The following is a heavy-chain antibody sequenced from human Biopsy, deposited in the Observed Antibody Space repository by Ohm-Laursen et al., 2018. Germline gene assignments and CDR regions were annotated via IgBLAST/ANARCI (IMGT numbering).Heavy chain of an antibody. CDR1: GYTFTGQY. D-gene: IGHD5-24*01. CDR3: AKDQDLRDGAEYFQH. Sequence: ASVKVSCKASGYTFTGQYLHWVRQVPGQGLEWMGWINPHSGTTKFAQDFQGRGTMTRDTSITTAYMELRRLKSDDTAVYYCAKDQDLRDGAEYFQHWGQGALVTVSS. J-gene: IGHJ1*01. V-gene: IGHV1-2*02. CDR2: INPHSGTT.